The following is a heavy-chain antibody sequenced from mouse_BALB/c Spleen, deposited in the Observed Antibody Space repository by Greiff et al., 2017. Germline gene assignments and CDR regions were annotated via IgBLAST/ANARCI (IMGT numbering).Heavy chain of an antibody. J-gene: IGHJ4*01. D-gene: IGHD2-4*01. CDR2: IDPANGNT. V-gene: IGHV14-3*02. Sequence: VQLKQSGAELVKPGASVKLSCTASGFNIKDTYMHWVKQRPEQGLEWIGRIDPANGNTKYDPKFQGKATLTVDKSSSTAYMELRSLTSEDSAVYYCARGEYDYDGEGAMDYWGQGTSVTVSS. CDR1: GFNIKDTY. CDR3: ARGEYDYDGEGAMDY.